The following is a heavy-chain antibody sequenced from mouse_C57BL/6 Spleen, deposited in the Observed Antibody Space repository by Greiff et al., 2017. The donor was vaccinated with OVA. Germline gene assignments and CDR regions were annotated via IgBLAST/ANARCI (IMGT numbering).Heavy chain of an antibody. CDR1: GFTFSSYA. Sequence: DVKLVESGAGLVKPGGSLKLSCAASGFTFSSYAMSWVRQTPEKRLEWVAYISSGGDYIYYADTVKGRFTISRDNARNTLYLQMSSLKSEDTAMYYCTSDYSKGGTWFAYWGQGTLVTVSA. J-gene: IGHJ3*01. CDR2: ISSGGDYI. V-gene: IGHV5-9-1*02. CDR3: TSDYSKGGTWFAY. D-gene: IGHD2-5*01.